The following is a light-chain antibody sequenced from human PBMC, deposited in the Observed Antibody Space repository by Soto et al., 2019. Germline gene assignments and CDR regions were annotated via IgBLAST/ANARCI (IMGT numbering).Light chain of an antibody. CDR3: AAWDDSLNGYV. V-gene: IGLV1-44*01. CDR2: NSY. CDR1: SSNIGSSP. J-gene: IGLJ1*01. Sequence: QSVLTQPPSASGTPGQRVTISCSGSSSNIGSSPVNWYQQLPGTAPKLLIYNSYQRPSGVPDRFSGSKSGTSASLAVGGLQSEDEADYSCAAWDDSLNGYVFGTGTKVTVL.